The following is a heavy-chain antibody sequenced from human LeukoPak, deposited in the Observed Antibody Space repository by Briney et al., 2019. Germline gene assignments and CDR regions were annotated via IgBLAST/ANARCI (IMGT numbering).Heavy chain of an antibody. D-gene: IGHD6-6*01. Sequence: GASVKVSCKASGYTFIGYYLHWVRQAPGQGLEWMGWMNPKSGGTNYLQKFQGRVSMTRDTSISTAYMELIRVKSDDKAVYYCARLRDSSSPGDFDFWGQGTLVTVSS. CDR2: MNPKSGGT. V-gene: IGHV1-2*02. CDR3: ARLRDSSSPGDFDF. CDR1: GYTFIGYY. J-gene: IGHJ4*02.